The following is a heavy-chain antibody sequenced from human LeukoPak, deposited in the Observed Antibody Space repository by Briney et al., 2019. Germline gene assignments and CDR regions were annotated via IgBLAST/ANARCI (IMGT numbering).Heavy chain of an antibody. J-gene: IGHJ3*02. CDR1: GFTFSDYY. Sequence: GGSLRLSCAAPGFTFSDYYMSWIRQAPGKGLEWLSYIYGIDSTISYAASVKGRFTISRDNAKNSLYLQMNSLRAEDTAVYYCARDAYYYDSSSYYRNAFDIWGQGTVVTVSS. CDR3: ARDAYYYDSSSYYRNAFDI. CDR2: IYGIDSTI. D-gene: IGHD3-22*01. V-gene: IGHV3-11*01.